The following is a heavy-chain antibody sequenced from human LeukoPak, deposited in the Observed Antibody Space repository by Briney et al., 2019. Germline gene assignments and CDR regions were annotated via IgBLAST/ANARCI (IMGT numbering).Heavy chain of an antibody. CDR3: SVGSRGTYIPTFDL. V-gene: IGHV3-49*04. Sequence: GGSLRLSCTGSGLTFCDYTVSWVRQAPGRGLEWVAFIRSKAYGGTTAYAAAAKGRFTISRDDSKSIASLQMNSLKTEGTAVYFCSVGSRGTYIPTFDLWGQGTLVTVSS. CDR2: IRSKAYGGTT. CDR1: GLTFCDYT. J-gene: IGHJ5*02. D-gene: IGHD1-26*01.